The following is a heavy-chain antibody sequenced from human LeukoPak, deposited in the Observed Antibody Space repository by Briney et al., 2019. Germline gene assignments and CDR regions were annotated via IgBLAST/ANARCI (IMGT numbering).Heavy chain of an antibody. CDR3: ARRGYYGSFWFDP. D-gene: IGHD3-10*01. J-gene: IGHJ5*02. Sequence: SETLSLTCTVSGGSISSSNYYWGWIRQPPGKGLEWIGSIYHSGSTSYNPSLKRRVTISVDKSKNQFSLKLSSATAADTAVYYCARRGYYGSFWFDPWGQGTLVTVSS. CDR1: GGSISSSNYY. CDR2: IYHSGST. V-gene: IGHV4-39*07.